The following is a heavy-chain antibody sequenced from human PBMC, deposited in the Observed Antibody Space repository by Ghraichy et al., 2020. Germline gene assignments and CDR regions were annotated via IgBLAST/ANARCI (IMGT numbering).Heavy chain of an antibody. V-gene: IGHV3-7*01. J-gene: IGHJ3*02. Sequence: GGSLRLSCAASGFTFSSYWMSWVRQAPGKGLEWVANIKRDGSEKYYVDSVKGRFTVSRDNAKNSLYLQMNSLGAEDPAVYYCARDHKSMGGLIWGQGTMVTVSS. CDR2: IKRDGSEK. CDR3: ARDHKSMGGLI. CDR1: GFTFSSYW. D-gene: IGHD2/OR15-2a*01.